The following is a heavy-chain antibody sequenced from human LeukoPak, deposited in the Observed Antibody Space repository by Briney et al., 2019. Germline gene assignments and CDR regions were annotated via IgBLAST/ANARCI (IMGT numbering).Heavy chain of an antibody. CDR1: GGSISSYY. Sequence: SETLSLTCTVSGGSISSYYWSWIRQPPGKGLEWIGYIYYSGSTNYNPSLKSRVTISVAPSKNQFSLKLSSVTAADTAVCYCARDYPVVPYYYDSSGYYPGIWGQGTTVIVSS. CDR2: IYYSGST. V-gene: IGHV4-59*12. CDR3: ARDYPVVPYYYDSSGYYPGI. J-gene: IGHJ3*02. D-gene: IGHD3-22*01.